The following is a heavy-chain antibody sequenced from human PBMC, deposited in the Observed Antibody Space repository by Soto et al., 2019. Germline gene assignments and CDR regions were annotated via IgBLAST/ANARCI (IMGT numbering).Heavy chain of an antibody. D-gene: IGHD5-12*01. Sequence: EVQLVESGGGLVQPGGSLRLSCAASGFTFSSYSMNWVRQAPGKGLEWVSYIGTSSSTIYYAASVKGRFTISRDNAKISLYLQMNSLRDEDTAVYYCARGCAYSGYDCNLDYWGQGTLVTVSS. V-gene: IGHV3-48*02. CDR2: IGTSSSTI. J-gene: IGHJ4*02. CDR3: ARGCAYSGYDCNLDY. CDR1: GFTFSSYS.